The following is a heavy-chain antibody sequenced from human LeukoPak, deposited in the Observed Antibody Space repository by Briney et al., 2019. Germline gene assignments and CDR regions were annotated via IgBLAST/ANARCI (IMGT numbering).Heavy chain of an antibody. CDR1: GYTFTSYD. J-gene: IGHJ6*03. CDR3: ARGPDLCSGGSCYSGPHYYYYYMDV. Sequence: ASVKVSCKASGYTFTSYDINWVRQATGQGLEWMGWMNPNSGNTGYAQKFQGRVTITRNTSLSTAYMELSSLRSEDTAVYYFARGPDLCSGGSCYSGPHYYYYYMDVWGKGTTVTVSS. CDR2: MNPNSGNT. D-gene: IGHD2-15*01. V-gene: IGHV1-8*03.